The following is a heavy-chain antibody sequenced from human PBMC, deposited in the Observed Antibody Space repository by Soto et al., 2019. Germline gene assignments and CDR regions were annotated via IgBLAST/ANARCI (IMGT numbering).Heavy chain of an antibody. CDR3: ARLFPLRSITVSGSGGYGMDV. V-gene: IGHV4-34*01. D-gene: IGHD4-17*01. J-gene: IGHJ6*02. Sequence: SETLSLTCAVYGGSFSGYYWSWIRQPPGKGLEWIGEINHSGSTNYNPSLKSRVTISVDTSKNQFSLKLSSVTAADTAVYYCARLFPLRSITVSGSGGYGMDVWGQGTTVTVSS. CDR2: INHSGST. CDR1: GGSFSGYY.